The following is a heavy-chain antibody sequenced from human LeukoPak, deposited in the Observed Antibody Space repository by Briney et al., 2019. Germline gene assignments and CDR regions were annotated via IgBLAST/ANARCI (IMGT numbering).Heavy chain of an antibody. D-gene: IGHD3-9*01. CDR2: INHSGRT. CDR1: GGSLSGYY. CDR3: ARGPPIKYDILTGYYNFDN. V-gene: IGHV4-34*01. J-gene: IGHJ4*02. Sequence: PSETLSLTCVVYGGSLSGYYWTWIRQPPEKGLERIGEINHSGRTKYNPSLMSRVTISVDTSKNQFSLKLSSVTAADTAVYYCARGPPIKYDILTGYYNFDNWGQGTLVTVSS.